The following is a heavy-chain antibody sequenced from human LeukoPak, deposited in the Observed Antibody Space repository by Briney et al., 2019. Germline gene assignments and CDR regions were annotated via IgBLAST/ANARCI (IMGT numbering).Heavy chain of an antibody. CDR2: ISGNGGRT. J-gene: IGHJ3*01. Sequence: GGSLRLSCAASGFTFSSFAMSWVRQAPGKGLEWVSTISGNGGRTYYEDSVKGRFTISRDNSKNTLYLQVSSLRAEDTAMYYCANDGTGVHVWTPEAFDLWGPGTMVIVSS. D-gene: IGHD1-1*01. V-gene: IGHV3-23*01. CDR3: ANDGTGVHVWTPEAFDL. CDR1: GFTFSSFA.